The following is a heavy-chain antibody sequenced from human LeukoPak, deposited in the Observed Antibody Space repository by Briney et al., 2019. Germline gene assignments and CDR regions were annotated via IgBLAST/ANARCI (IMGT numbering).Heavy chain of an antibody. V-gene: IGHV1-24*01. J-gene: IGHJ4*02. CDR3: ATDPMGASYSDVHDN. D-gene: IGHD6-13*01. Sequence: ASVKVSCKVSGFPLSELSMYWVRPAPGKGLEWIGGFDPADVGTFYAQKFQARVTITADTSTHTFYMLVNSLRSDDTAVYYCATDPMGASYSDVHDNWGQGTLVAVSS. CDR1: GFPLSELS. CDR2: FDPADVGT.